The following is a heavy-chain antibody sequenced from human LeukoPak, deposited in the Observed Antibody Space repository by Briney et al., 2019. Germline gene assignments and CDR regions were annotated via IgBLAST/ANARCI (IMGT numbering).Heavy chain of an antibody. V-gene: IGHV3-20*01. CDR1: AFTFDDNG. Sequence: PAGSLRFSCAAYAFTFDDNGMSWVRHAQGKGLEWVFGINWDGGSTAHADSVKGTFTIYRDTTKNSLYLQISSLRAEDTALYHCAREGPPRSSSWYFGGSVGYYYYGMDVWGEGATVTVSS. D-gene: IGHD6-13*01. CDR3: AREGPPRSSSWYFGGSVGYYYYGMDV. J-gene: IGHJ6*01. CDR2: INWDGGST.